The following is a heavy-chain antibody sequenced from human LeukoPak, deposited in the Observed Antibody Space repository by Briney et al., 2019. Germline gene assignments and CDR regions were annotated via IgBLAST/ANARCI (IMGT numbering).Heavy chain of an antibody. J-gene: IGHJ4*02. CDR3: VKGGYDILTGYTSFDY. V-gene: IGHV3-64D*06. D-gene: IGHD3-9*01. Sequence: GGSLRLSCSASGFTFNSYAMHWVRQAPGKGLEYVSAISSNGGSTYYADSVKGRFTISRDNSKNTLYLQMSSLRAEDTAVYYCVKGGYDILTGYTSFDYWGQGTLVTVSS. CDR2: ISSNGGST. CDR1: GFTFNSYA.